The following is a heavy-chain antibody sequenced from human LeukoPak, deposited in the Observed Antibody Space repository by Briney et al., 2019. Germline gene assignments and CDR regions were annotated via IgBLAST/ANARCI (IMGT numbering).Heavy chain of an antibody. Sequence: EASVKVSCKASGGTFSSYAISWVRQAPGQGLEWMGGIIPIFGTANYAQKFQGRVTITADESMSTAYMELSSLRSEDTAVYYCAREGIVGARSFDYWGQGTLVTVSS. CDR3: AREGIVGARSFDY. V-gene: IGHV1-69*13. CDR1: GGTFSSYA. J-gene: IGHJ4*02. CDR2: IIPIFGTA. D-gene: IGHD1-26*01.